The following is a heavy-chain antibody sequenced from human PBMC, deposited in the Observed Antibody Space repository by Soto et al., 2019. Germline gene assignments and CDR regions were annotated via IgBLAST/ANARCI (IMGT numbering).Heavy chain of an antibody. Sequence: PSATLSLTCALGSFSIPSYYSRWIRQPPREGLEWIGYIYYSGSTNYNPSLKSRVTISVDTSKNQFSLKLSSVTAADTAVYYCARHVVSWNDQGAQMGRAFDIWGQGTMVS. D-gene: IGHD1-1*01. CDR2: IYYSGST. CDR3: ARHVVSWNDQGAQMGRAFDI. J-gene: IGHJ3*02. CDR1: SFSIPSYY. V-gene: IGHV4-59*08.